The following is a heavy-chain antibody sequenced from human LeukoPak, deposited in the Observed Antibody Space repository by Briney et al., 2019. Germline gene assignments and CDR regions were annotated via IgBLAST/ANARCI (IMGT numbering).Heavy chain of an antibody. D-gene: IGHD1-26*01. CDR1: GFTFSNAW. CDR2: IKQDGSEK. J-gene: IGHJ3*02. V-gene: IGHV3-7*01. CDR3: AVGYYDDAFDI. Sequence: PGGSLRLSCAASGFTFSNAWMSWVRQAPGKGLEWVANIKQDGSEKYYVDSVKGRFTISRDNAKNSLYLQMNSLRAEDTAVYYCAVGYYDDAFDIWGQGTMVTVSS.